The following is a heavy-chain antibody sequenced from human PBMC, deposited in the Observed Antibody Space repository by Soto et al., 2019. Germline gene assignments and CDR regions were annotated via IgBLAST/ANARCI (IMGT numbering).Heavy chain of an antibody. CDR3: ARDGSTYYDFWSGYYHYYYYGMDV. CDR2: INPSGGST. V-gene: IGHV1-46*01. Sequence: QVQLVQSGAEGKKPGASVKVSCKASGYTFTSYYMHWVRQAPGQGLEWMGIINPSGGSTSYAQKFQGRVTMTRDTSTSTVDMELSSLRSEDTAVYYCARDGSTYYDFWSGYYHYYYYGMDVWGQGTTVTVSS. J-gene: IGHJ6*02. D-gene: IGHD3-3*01. CDR1: GYTFTSYY.